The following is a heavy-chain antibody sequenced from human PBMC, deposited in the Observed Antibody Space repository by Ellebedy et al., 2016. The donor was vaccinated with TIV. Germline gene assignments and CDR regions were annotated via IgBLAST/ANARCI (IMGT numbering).Heavy chain of an antibody. CDR1: GFTVSSNF. CDR2: IYRGGSS. V-gene: IGHV3-66*01. D-gene: IGHD3-10*01. Sequence: GESLKISCAASGFTVSSNFMSRVRQAPGKGLEWVSVIYRGGSSYYADYVKDRFTISRDNSKNTLSLHMSSLRAEDTAVYYWARVLDYDGLGSLGGLDVWGQGTTVTVSS. CDR3: ARVLDYDGLGSLGGLDV. J-gene: IGHJ6*02.